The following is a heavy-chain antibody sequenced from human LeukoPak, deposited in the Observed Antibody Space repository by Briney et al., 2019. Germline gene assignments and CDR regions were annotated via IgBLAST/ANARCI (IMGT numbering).Heavy chain of an antibody. CDR3: ARIPVYDFWSGLYYFDY. J-gene: IGHJ4*02. D-gene: IGHD3-3*01. CDR1: GGSISSSSYY. CDR2: ICYSGST. Sequence: SETLSLTCTVSGGSISSSSYYWGWIRQPPGKGLEWIGSICYSGSTYYNPSLKSRVTISVDTSKNQFSLKLSSVTAADTAVYYCARIPVYDFWSGLYYFDYWGQGTLVTVSS. V-gene: IGHV4-39*01.